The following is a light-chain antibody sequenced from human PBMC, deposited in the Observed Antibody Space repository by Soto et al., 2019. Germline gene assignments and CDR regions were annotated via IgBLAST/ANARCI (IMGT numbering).Light chain of an antibody. J-gene: IGKJ2*03. V-gene: IGKV3-15*01. Sequence: DIVLTQSTATLSVSPGESATLSCRASQSVSRALAWYQHVPGQAPRLLIYDSSTRATGVPARFSGSGSGTRFTLTISSLQSEDLAVYYCQQYNNWPPRYSFGQGTKLQI. CDR3: QQYNNWPPRYS. CDR2: DSS. CDR1: QSVSRA.